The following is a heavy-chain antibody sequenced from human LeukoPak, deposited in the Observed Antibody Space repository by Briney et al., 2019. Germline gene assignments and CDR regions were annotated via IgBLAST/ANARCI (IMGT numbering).Heavy chain of an antibody. Sequence: GASVKVSCKASGYTFTSYGISWVRQAPGQGLEWMGWISAYNGNTNYAQKLQGRVTMTTDTSTSTAYMGLRSLRSDDTAVYYCARTYYYDSSGSYSPAAYWYFDLWGRGTLVTVSS. CDR2: ISAYNGNT. D-gene: IGHD3-22*01. CDR1: GYTFTSYG. CDR3: ARTYYYDSSGSYSPAAYWYFDL. V-gene: IGHV1-18*01. J-gene: IGHJ2*01.